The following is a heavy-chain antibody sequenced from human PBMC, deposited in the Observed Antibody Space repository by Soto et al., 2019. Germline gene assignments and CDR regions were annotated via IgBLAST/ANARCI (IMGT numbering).Heavy chain of an antibody. D-gene: IGHD6-19*01. J-gene: IGHJ5*02. V-gene: IGHV4-31*03. CDR2: INYSGST. Sequence: QVQLQESGPGLVNPSQPLSPTGPFPGGPIGSGGYSWSGIPQHPGKGRGWIGYINYSGSTYYNPSLKSRVTISVDTSKNQFSLKLSSVTAADTAVYYCARGSGSGWINNWFDPWGQGTLVTVSS. CDR3: ARGSGSGWINNWFDP. CDR1: GGPIGSGGYS.